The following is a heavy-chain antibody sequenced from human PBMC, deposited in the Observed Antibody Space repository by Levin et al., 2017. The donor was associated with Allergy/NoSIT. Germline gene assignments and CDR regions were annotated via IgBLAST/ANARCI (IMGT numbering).Heavy chain of an antibody. Sequence: PSETLSLTCTVSGGSISRFYWRWFRQPADKGLQWIGYMYTSGTTNYNPSLGRRVTMSVDTSKNEVYLTLSSGTAAGTAVYFGSRGMGWSREPKPLDYRGHGTLVTVSS. D-gene: IGHD1-26*01. CDR3: SRGMGWSREPKPLDY. V-gene: IGHV4-4*07. CDR2: MYTSGTT. CDR1: GGSISRFY. J-gene: IGHJ4*01.